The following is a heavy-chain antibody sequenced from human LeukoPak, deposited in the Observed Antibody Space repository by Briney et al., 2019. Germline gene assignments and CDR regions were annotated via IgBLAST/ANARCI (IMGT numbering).Heavy chain of an antibody. CDR3: ARAGVTAAYYFDY. J-gene: IGHJ4*02. V-gene: IGHV4-59*01. D-gene: IGHD3-10*01. CDR1: SGSIRSYY. Sequence: WETLCLTWTVASGSIRSYYWSWIREPPGKGLEWIGDIRESGGTNYTPSLKSRVTISVDTSKNQFSLKMNSVTGADTGVYYCARAGVTAAYYFDYWGQGTLVTVSS. CDR2: IRESGGT.